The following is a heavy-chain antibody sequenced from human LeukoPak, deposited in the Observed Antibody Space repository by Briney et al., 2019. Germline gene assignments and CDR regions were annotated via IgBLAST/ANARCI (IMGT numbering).Heavy chain of an antibody. Sequence: ASVKVSCKASGYTFTSYGISRVRQAPGQGLEWMGWISAYNGNTNYAQKLQGRVTMTTDTSTSTAYMELRSLRSDDTAVYYCARDSIVLMVYAMPNWFDPWGQGTLVTVSS. D-gene: IGHD2-8*01. V-gene: IGHV1-18*01. J-gene: IGHJ5*02. CDR2: ISAYNGNT. CDR3: ARDSIVLMVYAMPNWFDP. CDR1: GYTFTSYG.